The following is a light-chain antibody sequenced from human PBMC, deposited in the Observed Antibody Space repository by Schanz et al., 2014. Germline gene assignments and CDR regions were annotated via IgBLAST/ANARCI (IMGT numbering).Light chain of an antibody. CDR2: DVS. Sequence: QSALTQPASVSGSPGQSITISCTGTSSDVGGYNYVSWYQQYPGKAPKLMIYDVSNRPSGVPDRFSGSKSGNTASLTVSGLQAEDEADYSCSSYALSTTFVIFGGGTKVTVL. V-gene: IGLV2-14*03. CDR3: SSYALSTTFVI. J-gene: IGLJ2*01. CDR1: SSDVGGYNY.